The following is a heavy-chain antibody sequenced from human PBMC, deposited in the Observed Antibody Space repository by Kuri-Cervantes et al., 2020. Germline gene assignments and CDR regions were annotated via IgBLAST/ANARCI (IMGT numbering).Heavy chain of an antibody. V-gene: IGHV1-69*06. Sequence: SVKVSCKASGGTLSGFTINWVRQAPGQGLEWMGGIIPTFGTDFYAQIFQDRVTITADRSTNTVYMELRSLTSDDTAVYFCARLKVNPDYGADALEHWGQGTLVPVSS. CDR3: ARLKVNPDYGADALEH. CDR1: GGTLSGFT. CDR2: IIPTFGTD. J-gene: IGHJ4*02. D-gene: IGHD4/OR15-4a*01.